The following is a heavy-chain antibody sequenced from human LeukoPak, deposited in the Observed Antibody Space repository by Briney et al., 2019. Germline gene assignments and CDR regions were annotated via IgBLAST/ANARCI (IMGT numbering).Heavy chain of an antibody. J-gene: IGHJ4*02. CDR2: ITWNSNSR. Sequence: PGGSLRLSCAASGFTFDDYAMHWVRQAPGKGLAWVSGITWNSNSRGYADSVKGRFTISRDNAKNSLYLQMNSLRAEDTALYYCAKDSSLDYGGLHYWGQGTLVTVSS. CDR3: AKDSSLDYGGLHY. V-gene: IGHV3-9*01. D-gene: IGHD4-23*01. CDR1: GFTFDDYA.